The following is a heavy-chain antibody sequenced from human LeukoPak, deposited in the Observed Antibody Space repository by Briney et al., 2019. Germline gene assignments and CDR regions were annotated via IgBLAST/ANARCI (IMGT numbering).Heavy chain of an antibody. CDR3: ARGSRGPYYYYYMDV. D-gene: IGHD2-15*01. CDR1: GFTFSDYY. CDR2: ISSSGSTI. Sequence: SGGSLRLSCAASGFTFSDYYMSWIRQAPGKGLEWVSYISSSGSTIYYADSVKGRFTISRDNAKNSLYLQMNSLRAEDTAVYYCARGSRGPYYYYYMDVWGKGTTVTVSS. J-gene: IGHJ6*03. V-gene: IGHV3-11*04.